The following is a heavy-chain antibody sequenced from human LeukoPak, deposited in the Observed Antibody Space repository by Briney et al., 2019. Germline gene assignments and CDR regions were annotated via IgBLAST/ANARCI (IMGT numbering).Heavy chain of an antibody. V-gene: IGHV3-7*01. D-gene: IGHD1-26*01. J-gene: IGHJ3*02. CDR2: IKQDGSEK. Sequence: GGSLRLSCAASGFTSDEYGMSWVRQAPGKGLEWVANIKQDGSEKYYVDSVKGRFTISRDNAKNSLYLQMNSLRAEDTAVYYRARPGQLLRAFDIWGQGTMVTVSS. CDR1: GFTSDEYG. CDR3: ARPGQLLRAFDI.